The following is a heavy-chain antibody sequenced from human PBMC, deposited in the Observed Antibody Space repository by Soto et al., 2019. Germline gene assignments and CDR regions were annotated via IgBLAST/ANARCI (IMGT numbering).Heavy chain of an antibody. CDR2: IYYSGST. V-gene: IGHV4-59*01. J-gene: IGHJ4*02. CDR1: GGSISSYY. Sequence: QVQLQESGPGLVKPSETLSLTCTVSGGSISSYYWSWIRQPPGKGLEWIGYIYYSGSTNYNPSLKSRVTISVDTSKNQFSLKLSSVTAADTAVYYCARVGSSGKRHFDYWGQGTLVTVSS. CDR3: ARVGSSGKRHFDY. D-gene: IGHD1-26*01.